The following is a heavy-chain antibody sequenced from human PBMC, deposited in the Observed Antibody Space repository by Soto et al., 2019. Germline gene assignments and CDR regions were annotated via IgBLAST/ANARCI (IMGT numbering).Heavy chain of an antibody. CDR2: ISASGGTT. D-gene: IGHD2-2*01. CDR3: ASRTRYYGMDV. V-gene: IGHV3-23*01. Sequence: GGSLRLSCAASGFTFTNYAMNWVRQAPGKGLEWVSTISASGGTTYYTDSVKGRFTISRDNSKKTLYLQMNGPRTEDTGVYYCASRTRYYGMDVWGQGTTVTVSS. CDR1: GFTFTNYA. J-gene: IGHJ6*02.